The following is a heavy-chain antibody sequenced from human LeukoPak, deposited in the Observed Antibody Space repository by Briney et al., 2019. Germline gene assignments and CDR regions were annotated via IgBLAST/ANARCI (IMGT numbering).Heavy chain of an antibody. V-gene: IGHV4-59*08. CDR2: ISYSGST. J-gene: IGHJ4*02. CDR3: ARGEADIAAAGTVFDY. D-gene: IGHD6-13*01. Sequence: SETLSLSCTISGGSISSYYWSWIRQPPGKGLEWIGYISYSGSTNYNPSLKSRVTISVDMSKNQYSLKLSSVTAADTAVYYCARGEADIAAAGTVFDYWGQGALVTVSS. CDR1: GGSISSYY.